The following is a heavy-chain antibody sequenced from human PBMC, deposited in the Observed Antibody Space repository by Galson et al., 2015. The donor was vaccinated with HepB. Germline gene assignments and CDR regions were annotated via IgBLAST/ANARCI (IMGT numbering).Heavy chain of an antibody. CDR3: AKDLKSGGIVVVTTNYYYYYGMDV. D-gene: IGHD3-22*01. J-gene: IGHJ6*02. CDR2: ISGSGGST. CDR1: GFTFSSYA. V-gene: IGHV3-23*01. Sequence: SLRLSCAASGFTFSSYAMSWVRQAPGKGLEWVSAISGSGGSTHYADSVKGRFTISRDNSKNTLYLQMNSLRAEDTAVYYCAKDLKSGGIVVVTTNYYYYYGMDVWGQGTTVTVSS.